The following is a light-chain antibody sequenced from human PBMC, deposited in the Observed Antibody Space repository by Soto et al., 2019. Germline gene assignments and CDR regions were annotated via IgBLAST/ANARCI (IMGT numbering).Light chain of an antibody. V-gene: IGKV3-15*01. CDR3: QQYNKWPLS. Sequence: EIVMTQSPATLSVSPGERATLSCWASQSVSSSLAWYQQKPGQAPRLLIYGASTRATGIPARFSGSGSGTVLTFNISSLQSEDLAVYFCQQYNKWPLSFGGGTKVEI. CDR2: GAS. CDR1: QSVSSS. J-gene: IGKJ4*01.